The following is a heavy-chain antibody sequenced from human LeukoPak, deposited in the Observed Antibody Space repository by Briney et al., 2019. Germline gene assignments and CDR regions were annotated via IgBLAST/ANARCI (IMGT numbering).Heavy chain of an antibody. V-gene: IGHV3-20*04. D-gene: IGHD2-8*01. CDR1: GFTFDYYG. Sequence: GGSLRLSCAASGFTFDYYGMSWVRQAPGKGLEWVSGINWNGGSTGYADSVKGRFTISRDNAKNSLYLQMNSLRAEDTALYYCARDGVTNWFDPWGQGTLVTVSS. J-gene: IGHJ5*02. CDR3: ARDGVTNWFDP. CDR2: INWNGGST.